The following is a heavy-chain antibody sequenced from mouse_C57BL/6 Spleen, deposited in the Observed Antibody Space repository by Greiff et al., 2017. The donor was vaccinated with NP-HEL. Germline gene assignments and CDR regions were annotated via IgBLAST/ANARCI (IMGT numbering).Heavy chain of an antibody. CDR2: INPSSGYT. V-gene: IGHV1-4*01. CDR1: GYTFTSYT. J-gene: IGHJ3*01. CDR3: ARGHDGYLAWFAY. Sequence: VQLQESGAELARPGASVKMSCKASGYTFTSYTMHWVKQRPGQGLEWIGYINPSSGYTKYNQKFKDKATLTADKSSSTAYMQLSSLTSEDSAVYYCARGHDGYLAWFAYWGQGTLVTVSA. D-gene: IGHD2-3*01.